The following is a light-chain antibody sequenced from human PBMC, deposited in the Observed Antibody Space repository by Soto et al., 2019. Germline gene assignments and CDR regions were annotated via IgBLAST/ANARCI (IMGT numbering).Light chain of an antibody. CDR1: PGITNY. CDR2: AES. J-gene: IGKJ1*01. V-gene: IGKV1-27*01. Sequence: DIQMTQSPSSLYAAVGDRVTITSRASPGITNYLAWYQQKPWKVPKLLIYAESTLHSGVPSRFSGSGSGTEVALTISSLRPEDVANHYCQKYDRFPGTFGQGTKVEIK. CDR3: QKYDRFPGT.